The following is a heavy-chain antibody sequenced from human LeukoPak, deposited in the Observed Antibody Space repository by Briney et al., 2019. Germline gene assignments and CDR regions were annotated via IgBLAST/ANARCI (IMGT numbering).Heavy chain of an antibody. V-gene: IGHV1-2*02. CDR2: IEPKSGGT. CDR3: AREMGVVPTAIPTVDS. Sequence: ASVKVSCKASGYTFTGHFMHWVRQAPGQGLEWMGWIEPKSGGTYYGHKFQGRVTMTRDTSMSTAYMELSRVKADDTAVYYCAREMGVVPTAIPTVDSWGQGTLVTVSS. D-gene: IGHD2-2*02. J-gene: IGHJ4*02. CDR1: GYTFTGHF.